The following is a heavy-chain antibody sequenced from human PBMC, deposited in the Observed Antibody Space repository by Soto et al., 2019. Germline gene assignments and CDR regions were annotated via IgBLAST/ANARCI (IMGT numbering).Heavy chain of an antibody. CDR2: ISYDGSNK. D-gene: IGHD6-19*01. J-gene: IGHJ1*01. CDR3: AKLSVIAVAGMGYFQH. Sequence: QVQLVESGGGVVQPGRSLRLSCAASGFTFSSYGMHWVRQAPGKGLEWVAVISYDGSNKYYADSVKGRFTISKDNSKNTLYLQMNSLRAEDTAVYYCAKLSVIAVAGMGYFQHWGQGTLVTVSS. CDR1: GFTFSSYG. V-gene: IGHV3-30*18.